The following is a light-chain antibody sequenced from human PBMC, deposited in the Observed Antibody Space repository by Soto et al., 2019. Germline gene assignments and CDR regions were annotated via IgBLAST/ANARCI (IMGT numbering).Light chain of an antibody. V-gene: IGKV1-5*01. CDR3: QQYNSYPRT. CDR1: QSISSW. Sequence: DIQMTQSPSTLSASVGDRVTITCRASQSISSWLAWYQQKPGKAPKLLIYDASSLESGVPSRFSGSGSGTEFTLTISLLQPADFATYYCQQYNSYPRTFGQGTNVDIK. J-gene: IGKJ1*01. CDR2: DAS.